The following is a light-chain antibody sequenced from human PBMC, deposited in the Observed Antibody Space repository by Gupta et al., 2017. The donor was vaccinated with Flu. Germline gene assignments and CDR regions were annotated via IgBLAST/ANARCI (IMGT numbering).Light chain of an antibody. CDR1: QHLTTY. CDR2: DTS. CDR3: QQYDDLPPLT. V-gene: IGKV1-33*01. Sequence: SSLSANVGDRVTITCQASQHLTTYLNWYQQKPGKAPKLLIYDTSYLETGVPSRFSGSRSGTEFTLTISSRQPEDFATYYCQQYDDLPPLTFGGGTKVEIK. J-gene: IGKJ4*01.